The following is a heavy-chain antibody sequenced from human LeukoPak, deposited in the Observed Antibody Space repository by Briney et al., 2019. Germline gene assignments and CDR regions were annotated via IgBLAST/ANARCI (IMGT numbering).Heavy chain of an antibody. V-gene: IGHV3-48*03. Sequence: GGSLRLSCAASGVTFSSYGMNWVRQAPGKGLEWVSYISDSSSTIYYADSVKGRLTISRDNAKISLYLQMNSLRAEDRAVYYCARWGATGYGDYWGQGTLVTVSS. CDR1: GVTFSSYG. D-gene: IGHD3-9*01. CDR3: ARWGATGYGDY. CDR2: ISDSSSTI. J-gene: IGHJ4*02.